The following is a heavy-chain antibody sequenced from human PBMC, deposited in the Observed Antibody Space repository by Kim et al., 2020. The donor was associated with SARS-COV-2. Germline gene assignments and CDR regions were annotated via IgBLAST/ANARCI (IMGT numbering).Heavy chain of an antibody. D-gene: IGHD4-17*01. CDR3: ARGGDTVTTPVNF. J-gene: IGHJ4*02. V-gene: IGHV1-46*01. CDR1: ADTFITYY. Sequence: ASVKVSCRASADTFITYYMHWVRQAPGHGLEWMGIINPSSGTTTYAQKFQGRITMTRDTSTSTVYMELSSLRFEDTAVYYCARGGDTVTTPVNFWGQGTLVTVSS. CDR2: INPSSGTT.